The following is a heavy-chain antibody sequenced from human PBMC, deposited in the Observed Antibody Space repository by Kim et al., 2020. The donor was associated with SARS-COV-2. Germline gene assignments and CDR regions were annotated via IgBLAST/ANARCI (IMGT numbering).Heavy chain of an antibody. D-gene: IGHD2-15*01. V-gene: IGHV1-69*13. CDR2: IIPIFGTA. CDR1: GGTFSSYA. CDR3: AGPFSVVAVSHYYYYYGMDV. Sequence: SVKVSCKASGGTFSSYAISWVRQAPGQGLEWMGGIIPIFGTANYAQKFQGRVTITADESTSTAYMELSSLRSEDTAVYYCAGPFSVVAVSHYYYYYGMDVWGQGTTVTVSS. J-gene: IGHJ6*02.